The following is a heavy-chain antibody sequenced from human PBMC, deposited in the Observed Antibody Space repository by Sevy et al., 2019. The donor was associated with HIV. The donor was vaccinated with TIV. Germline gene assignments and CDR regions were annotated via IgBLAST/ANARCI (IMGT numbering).Heavy chain of an antibody. Sequence: GGSLRLSCAASGFNFDSYTMNWVRQAPGQGLEWLSSISGSSNYIYYADSLKGRFTISRDNAKNSVYLQMHSLRVDDTAVYFCARAYGSGSWEAFDVWGQGTVVTVSS. D-gene: IGHD3-10*01. CDR3: ARAYGSGSWEAFDV. CDR1: GFNFDSYT. J-gene: IGHJ3*01. V-gene: IGHV3-21*01. CDR2: ISGSSNYI.